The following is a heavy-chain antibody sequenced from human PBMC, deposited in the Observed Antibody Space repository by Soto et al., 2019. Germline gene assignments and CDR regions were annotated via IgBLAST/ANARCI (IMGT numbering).Heavy chain of an antibody. Sequence: GGSLRLSCAASGFTFSSYAMHWVRQAPGKGLEWVAVISYDGSNKYYADSVKGRFTISRDNSKNTLYLQMNSLRAEDTAVYYCARVTTAGPGDYYYGMDVWGQGTTVTVSS. D-gene: IGHD6-13*01. V-gene: IGHV3-30-3*01. CDR1: GFTFSSYA. CDR2: ISYDGSNK. J-gene: IGHJ6*02. CDR3: ARVTTAGPGDYYYGMDV.